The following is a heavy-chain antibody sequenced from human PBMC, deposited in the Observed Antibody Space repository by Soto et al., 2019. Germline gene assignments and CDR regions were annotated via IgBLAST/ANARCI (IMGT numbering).Heavy chain of an antibody. V-gene: IGHV3-23*01. CDR3: AKATTNGGWFNPFES. Sequence: GWSLRLSCAASGFSFVNYAMNLVRQAPGKGLEWVSGLSGSGTSTYYADSVKGRFTISRDNSRDTLFLQMSSLTADDTAVYYCAKATTNGGWFNPFESWGEGALVTVSS. CDR2: LSGSGTST. J-gene: IGHJ4*02. D-gene: IGHD6-19*01. CDR1: GFSFVNYA.